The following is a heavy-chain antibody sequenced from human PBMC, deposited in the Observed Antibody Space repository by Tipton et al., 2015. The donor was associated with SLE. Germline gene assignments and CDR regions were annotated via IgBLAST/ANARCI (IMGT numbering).Heavy chain of an antibody. Sequence: QLVQSGAEVKKPGASVKVSCKASGYTFTSYGISWVRQAPGQGLEWMGWISAYNGTTNYAQKFQGRVTITADESTSTAYMELSSLRSEDTAVYYCARVTAGDLRYFDYWGQGTLVTVSS. J-gene: IGHJ4*02. CDR1: GYTFTSYG. CDR3: ARVTAGDLRYFDY. D-gene: IGHD3-16*01. CDR2: ISAYNGTT. V-gene: IGHV1-18*01.